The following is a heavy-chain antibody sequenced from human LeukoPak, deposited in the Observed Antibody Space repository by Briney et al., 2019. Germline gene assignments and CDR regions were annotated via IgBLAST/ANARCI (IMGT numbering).Heavy chain of an antibody. CDR1: GYTFTTHD. CDR2: ISAYNGNT. V-gene: IGHV1-18*01. D-gene: IGHD6-13*01. J-gene: IGHJ4*02. CDR3: ARDISSSWYRTYYFDY. Sequence: ASVKVSCKASGYTFTTHDINWVRQATGQGLEWMGWISAYNGNTNYAQKLQGRVTMTTDTSTSTAYMKLRSLRSDDTAVYYCARDISSSWYRTYYFDYWGQGTLVTVSS.